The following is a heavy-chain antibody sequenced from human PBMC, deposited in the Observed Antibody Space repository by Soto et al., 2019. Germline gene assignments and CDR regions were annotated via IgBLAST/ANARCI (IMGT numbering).Heavy chain of an antibody. CDR1: VFSLSSSG. CDR2: SSFDGTQQ. V-gene: IGHV3-30*18. J-gene: IGHJ4*02. CDR3: AKQLRGSGWYPLDS. D-gene: IGHD6-19*01. Sequence: PWGSLRLSCTASVFSLSSSGMHWFRQAPGKGLEWLAVSSFDGTQQFYGDSVKGRFTVSRDNSNNTLYLEMNSLRTEDTAVYYCAKQLRGSGWYPLDSWGQGTPVTVSS.